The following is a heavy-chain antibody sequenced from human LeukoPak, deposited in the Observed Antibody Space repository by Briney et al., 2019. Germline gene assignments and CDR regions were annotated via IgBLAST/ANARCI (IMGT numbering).Heavy chain of an antibody. CDR1: GGSVSSSHY. D-gene: IGHD2-2*01. CDR3: ARETSRSTSRYRVWFDP. V-gene: IGHV4-39*07. CDR2: IYYGGST. J-gene: IGHJ5*02. Sequence: SETLSLTCTVSGGSVSSSHYWGWIRQPPGKGLEWIGSIYYGGSTYYNPSLKSRVTISVDTSKNQFSLKLSSVTAADTAVYYCARETSRSTSRYRVWFDPWGQGTLATVSS.